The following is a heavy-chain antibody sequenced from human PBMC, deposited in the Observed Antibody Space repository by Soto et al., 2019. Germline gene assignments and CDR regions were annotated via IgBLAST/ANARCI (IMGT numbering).Heavy chain of an antibody. D-gene: IGHD3-10*01. J-gene: IGHJ5*02. V-gene: IGHV3-23*01. CDR2: IRGSGGST. Sequence: GGSLRLSCAASGFTFSSYAMSWVRQAPGKGLEWVSAIRGSGGSTYYADSVKGRFTISRDNSKNTLYLQMNSLRAEDTAVYYCAKVFNYYGSGSYSPWGQGTLVTVSS. CDR3: AKVFNYYGSGSYSP. CDR1: GFTFSSYA.